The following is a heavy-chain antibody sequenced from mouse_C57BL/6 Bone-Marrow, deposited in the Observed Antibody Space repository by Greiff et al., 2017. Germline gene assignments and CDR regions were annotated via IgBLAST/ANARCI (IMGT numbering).Heavy chain of an antibody. J-gene: IGHJ3*01. CDR2: IYPGNSDT. D-gene: IGHD2-5*01. CDR1: GYTFTSYW. CDR3: TRRAYYSNLRFAY. V-gene: IGHV1-5*01. Sequence: VQLQQSGTVLARPGASVKMSCKTSGYTFTSYWMHWVKQRPGQGLEWIGAIYPGNSDTSYNQKFKGKAKLTAVTSASTAYMELSSLTNEDSAVYYCTRRAYYSNLRFAYWGQGTLVTVSA.